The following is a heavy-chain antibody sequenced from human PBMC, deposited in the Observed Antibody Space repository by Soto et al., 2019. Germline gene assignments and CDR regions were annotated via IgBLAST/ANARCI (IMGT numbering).Heavy chain of an antibody. CDR1: GYTFTGYY. D-gene: IGHD6-19*01. J-gene: IGHJ6*02. CDR3: AREWYSSGWYRPYGMDV. V-gene: IGHV1-2*02. Sequence: ASVKVSCKASGYTFTGYYMHWVRQAPGQGLEWMGWINPNSGGTNYAQKFQGRVTMTRDTSISTAYMELSRLRSDDTAVYYCAREWYSSGWYRPYGMDVWGQGTTVTVYS. CDR2: INPNSGGT.